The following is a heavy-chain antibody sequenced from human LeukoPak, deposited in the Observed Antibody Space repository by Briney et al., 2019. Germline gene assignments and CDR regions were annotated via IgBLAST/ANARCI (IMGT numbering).Heavy chain of an antibody. Sequence: SETLSLTCAVYGGSFSGYYWSWIRQPPGKGLEWIGEINHSGSTNYNPSLKSRVTISVDTSKNQFSLKLNSVTAADTAVYYCARDRRQRDYYDSSGYYHDAFDIWGQGTMVTVSS. J-gene: IGHJ3*02. CDR3: ARDRRQRDYYDSSGYYHDAFDI. V-gene: IGHV4-34*01. D-gene: IGHD3-22*01. CDR1: GGSFSGYY. CDR2: INHSGST.